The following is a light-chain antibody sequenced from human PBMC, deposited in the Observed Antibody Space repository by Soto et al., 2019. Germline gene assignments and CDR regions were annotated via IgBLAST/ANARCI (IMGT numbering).Light chain of an antibody. CDR1: QDISNH. CDR3: QQYYNLPIT. J-gene: IGKJ5*01. Sequence: DIQMTQSPSSLSASVGDRVTITCQASQDISNHLNWHQQKPGKAPKLLIYDASNLETGVPSRFSGSGSGTDFTVTISSLQPEDFATYSCQQYYNLPITFGQGTRLEI. CDR2: DAS. V-gene: IGKV1-33*01.